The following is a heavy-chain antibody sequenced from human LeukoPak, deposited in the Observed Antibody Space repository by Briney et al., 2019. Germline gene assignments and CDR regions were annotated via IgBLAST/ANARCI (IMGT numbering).Heavy chain of an antibody. V-gene: IGHV3-48*03. CDR2: ISSSGSTI. CDR1: GFTFSSYE. Sequence: GGSLRLSCAASGFTFSSYEMNWVRQAPGKGLEWVSYISSSGSTIYYADSVKGRFTTSRDNAKNSLYLQMNGLRAEDTAVYYCAELGITMIGGVWGKGTTVTISS. D-gene: IGHD3-10*02. CDR3: AELGITMIGGV. J-gene: IGHJ6*04.